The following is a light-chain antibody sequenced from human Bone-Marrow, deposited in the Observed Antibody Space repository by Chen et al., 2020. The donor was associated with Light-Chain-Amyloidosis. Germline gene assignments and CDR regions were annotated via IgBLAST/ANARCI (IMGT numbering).Light chain of an antibody. CDR2: DVT. V-gene: IGLV2-8*01. Sequence: QSALTQPPSASGSPGQSVTISCTGTSSDVSGYNYISWYQQHPGKAPKLRIYDVTRRPSGVPARLSGSKSGNPASLTVSGLRAEDEADYDGSTYAGRNTVGFGGGAKLTVL. CDR3: STYAGRNTVG. J-gene: IGLJ2*01. CDR1: SSDVSGYNY.